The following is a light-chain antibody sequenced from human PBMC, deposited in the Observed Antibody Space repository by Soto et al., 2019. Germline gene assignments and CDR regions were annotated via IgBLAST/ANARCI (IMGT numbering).Light chain of an antibody. CDR1: SSDVGGYNY. V-gene: IGLV2-11*01. Sequence: QSALTQPRSVSGSPGQSVTISFTGTSSDVGGYNYVSWYQQHPGKAPKLMIYDVSKRPSGVPDRFSGSKSCNTASLTISGLQAEDEADYYCCSYAGSYTVVFGGGTKVTVL. J-gene: IGLJ2*01. CDR2: DVS. CDR3: CSYAGSYTVV.